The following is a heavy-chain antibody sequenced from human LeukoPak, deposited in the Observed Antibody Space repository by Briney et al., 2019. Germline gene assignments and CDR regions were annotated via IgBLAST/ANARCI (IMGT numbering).Heavy chain of an antibody. D-gene: IGHD3-3*01. CDR3: ARDPSLRFLEWLFYY. Sequence: HSGGSLTLSCAASGFTFSSYAMHWVRQAPGKGLEWVAVISYDGSNKYYADSVKGRFTISRDNSKNTLYLQMNSLRPEDTAVYYCARDPSLRFLEWLFYYWGQGTLVTVSS. CDR1: GFTFSSYA. J-gene: IGHJ4*02. V-gene: IGHV3-30-3*01. CDR2: ISYDGSNK.